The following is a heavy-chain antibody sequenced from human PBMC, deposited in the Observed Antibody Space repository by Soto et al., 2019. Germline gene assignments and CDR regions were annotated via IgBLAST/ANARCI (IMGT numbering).Heavy chain of an antibody. D-gene: IGHD2-21*02. CDR3: ARDFCGGDCSDDYYYSAMDV. CDR2: IFYSGST. CDR1: CGSVSSGSYY. V-gene: IGHV4-61*01. J-gene: IGHJ6*02. Sequence: WETLSLTCTVSCGSVSSGSYYWSWIRQPPGKGLEWIGQIFYSGSTNYNPSLKSRVTISVDTSKNQFSLELSSVTAADTAVYYCARDFCGGDCSDDYYYSAMDVWGQGTTVTVSS.